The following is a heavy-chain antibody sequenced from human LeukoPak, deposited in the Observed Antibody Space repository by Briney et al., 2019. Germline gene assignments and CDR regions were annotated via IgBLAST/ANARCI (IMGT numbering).Heavy chain of an antibody. CDR1: GGSVSSGSYY. CDR3: ARLKRSAYYDFWSGYYNYYYYGMDV. D-gene: IGHD3-3*01. V-gene: IGHV4-61*01. CDR2: IYYSGST. J-gene: IGHJ6*02. Sequence: SETLSLTCTVSGGSVSSGSYYWSWIRQPPGKGLEWIGYIYYSGSTNYNPSLKSRVTISVDTSKNQFSLKLSSVTAADTAVYYCARLKRSAYYDFWSGYYNYYYYGMDVWGQGTTVTVSS.